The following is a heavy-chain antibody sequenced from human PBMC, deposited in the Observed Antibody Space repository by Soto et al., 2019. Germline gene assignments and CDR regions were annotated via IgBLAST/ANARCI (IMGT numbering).Heavy chain of an antibody. CDR3: ARDSHSSSSPYYYYYGMEV. V-gene: IGHV1-3*01. Sequence: VKVSCKAAGNTFTSYAMHWVRQAPGQRLEWMGWINAGNGNTKYSQKFQGRVTITRDTSASTAYTELSSLRSEDTAVYYCARDSHSSSSPYYYYYGMEVWGQGTTVTVSS. D-gene: IGHD6-6*01. J-gene: IGHJ6*02. CDR2: INAGNGNT. CDR1: GNTFTSYA.